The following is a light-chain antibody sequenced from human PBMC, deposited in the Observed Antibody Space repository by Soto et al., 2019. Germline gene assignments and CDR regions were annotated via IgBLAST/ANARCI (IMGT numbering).Light chain of an antibody. CDR2: GAS. J-gene: IGKJ4*01. Sequence: EVVMTQSPATLSVSPGEGATLSCRASQSVTTYLAWYRQAPGQAPRLLIHGASTRAPGIPARFSGSGSGTEFTLSISSLNSEDFAVYYCKQYNEWPLTFGGGTKVEIK. V-gene: IGKV3-15*01. CDR1: QSVTTY. CDR3: KQYNEWPLT.